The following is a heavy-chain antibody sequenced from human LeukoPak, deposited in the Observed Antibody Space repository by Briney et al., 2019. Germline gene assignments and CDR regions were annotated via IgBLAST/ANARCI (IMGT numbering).Heavy chain of an antibody. CDR1: GFPFSSYS. Sequence: PGGSLRLSCAASGFPFSSYSMNWVRQAPGKGLEWVSYISSSSSTIYYADSVKGRFTISRDNAKNSLYLQMNSLRAEDTAVYYCARSGPYGPGSYAYYGMDVWGQGTTVTVSS. J-gene: IGHJ6*02. D-gene: IGHD3-10*01. CDR2: ISSSSSTI. V-gene: IGHV3-48*04. CDR3: ARSGPYGPGSYAYYGMDV.